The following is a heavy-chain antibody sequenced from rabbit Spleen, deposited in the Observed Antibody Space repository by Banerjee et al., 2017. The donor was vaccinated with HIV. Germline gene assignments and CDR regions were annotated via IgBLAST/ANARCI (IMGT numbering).Heavy chain of an antibody. CDR2: INAATGKP. D-gene: IGHD2-1*01. CDR1: GFSFSDRDV. CDR3: ARDLIGVIGWNFYL. J-gene: IGHJ4*01. V-gene: IGHV1S45*01. Sequence: QEQLVESGGGLVKPEGSLTLTCKASGFSFSDRDVICWVRQAPGKGLEWIACINAATGKPVYATWASGRFTISRTSSTTVTLRMTSLTAADRATYFCARDLIGVIGWNFYLWGPGTLVTVS.